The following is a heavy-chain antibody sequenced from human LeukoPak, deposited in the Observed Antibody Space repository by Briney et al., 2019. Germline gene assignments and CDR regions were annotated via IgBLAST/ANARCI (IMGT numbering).Heavy chain of an antibody. CDR2: ISSSGSAI. CDR3: ARDEDRRAYSLYFHY. Sequence: GGSLRLTCAASGFTFSDFHMSWIRQAPGKGLEWISYISSSGSAIYYADSVKGRFTISRDNAKNSLYLQMNSLRAEDTAVYYCARDEDRRAYSLYFHYWGQGTLVTVSS. D-gene: IGHD3-22*01. CDR1: GFTFSDFH. V-gene: IGHV3-11*01. J-gene: IGHJ4*02.